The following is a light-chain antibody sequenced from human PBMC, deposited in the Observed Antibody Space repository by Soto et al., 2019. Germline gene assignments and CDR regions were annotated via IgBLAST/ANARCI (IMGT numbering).Light chain of an antibody. Sequence: EIVLTQSPGTLSLSPGERVTLSCRASQSVSSSYLAWYQQKPGQAPRLLIYGASSRATGIPDRFSGSGSGTDFTLTICRLEPEDFAVYYCQQYDSSPYTFGQGTKLEIK. CDR3: QQYDSSPYT. J-gene: IGKJ2*01. CDR1: QSVSSSY. V-gene: IGKV3-20*01. CDR2: GAS.